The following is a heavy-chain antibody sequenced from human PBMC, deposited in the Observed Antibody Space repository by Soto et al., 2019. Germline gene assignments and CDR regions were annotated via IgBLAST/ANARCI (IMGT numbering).Heavy chain of an antibody. CDR2: IYYSGST. J-gene: IGHJ4*01. Sequence: SETLSLTCTVSGGSISSSSYYWGWIRQPPGKGLEWIGSIYYSGSTYYNPSLKSRVTISVDTSKNQFSLKTEDTGIYYCTTDSYSTMIVVRFDYWGHGTLVTVS. CDR1: GGSISSSSYY. D-gene: IGHD3-22*01. V-gene: IGHV4-39*01. CDR3: STMIVVRFDY.